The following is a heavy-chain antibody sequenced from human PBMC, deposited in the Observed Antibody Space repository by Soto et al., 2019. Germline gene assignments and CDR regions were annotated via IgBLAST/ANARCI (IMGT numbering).Heavy chain of an antibody. CDR1: GFTFTSSA. D-gene: IGHD3-22*01. CDR3: AANPSHTYYYDSSGYTMAFEI. CDR2: IVVGSGNT. Sequence: GASVKVSCKASGFTFTSSAVQWVRQARGQRLEWIGWIVVGSGNTNYAQKFQERVTITRDMSTSTAYMELSSLRSEDTAVYYCAANPSHTYYYDSSGYTMAFEIWGQGTMVTVS. J-gene: IGHJ3*02. V-gene: IGHV1-58*01.